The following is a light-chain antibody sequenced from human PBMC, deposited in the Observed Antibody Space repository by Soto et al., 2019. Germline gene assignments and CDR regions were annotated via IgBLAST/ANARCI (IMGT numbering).Light chain of an antibody. V-gene: IGLV2-8*01. Sequence: SALTPPPSASGSPGQSVTISCTGTSSDVGGYNYVSWYQQHPGKAPKLMIYEVSKRPSGVPDRFSGSKSGNTASLTVSGLQAEDEADYYCSSYAGSNNFVFGTGTKLTVL. CDR2: EVS. CDR1: SSDVGGYNY. J-gene: IGLJ1*01. CDR3: SSYAGSNNFV.